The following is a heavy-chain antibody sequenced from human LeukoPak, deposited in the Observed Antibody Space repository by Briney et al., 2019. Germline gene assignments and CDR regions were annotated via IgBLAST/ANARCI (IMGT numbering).Heavy chain of an antibody. J-gene: IGHJ3*01. Sequence: GGSLGLSCAASGFIVTTNDITWVRQAPGKGLDWVSVISREGYTNYADSVKGRFTISRDNAENTVFLQMNNLRAEDTAVYYCGRDPIPELWGQGTMVTVSS. CDR2: ISREGYT. D-gene: IGHD1-14*01. V-gene: IGHV3-53*01. CDR1: GFIVTTND. CDR3: GRDPIPEL.